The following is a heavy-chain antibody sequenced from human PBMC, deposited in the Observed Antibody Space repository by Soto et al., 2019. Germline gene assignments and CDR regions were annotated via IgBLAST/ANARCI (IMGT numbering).Heavy chain of an antibody. Sequence: GGSLRLSCAASGFTFSSYGMHWVRQAPGKGLEWVAVIWYDGSNKYYADSVKGRFTISRDNSKNTLYLQMNSLRAEDTAVYYCARDRPYYDSSGDAFDIWGQGTMVTVSS. J-gene: IGHJ3*02. CDR2: IWYDGSNK. V-gene: IGHV3-33*01. CDR1: GFTFSSYG. CDR3: ARDRPYYDSSGDAFDI. D-gene: IGHD3-22*01.